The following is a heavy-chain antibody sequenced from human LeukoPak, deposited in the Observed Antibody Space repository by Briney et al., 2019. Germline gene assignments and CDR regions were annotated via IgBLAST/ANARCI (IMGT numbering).Heavy chain of an antibody. CDR2: LYRDGTT. CDR3: VRDQYIVLGPAAGVFDI. J-gene: IGHJ3*02. V-gene: IGHV3-66*01. CDR1: GFTFSSKY. D-gene: IGHD2-2*01. Sequence: PGGSLRLSCAASGFTFSSKYMNWVRQAPGKGLEWVALLYRDGTTRYADSVKGRFTISRENSDNTVYLQMNTLSAEDTAVYFCVRDQYIVLGPAAGVFDIWGQGTMVTVSS.